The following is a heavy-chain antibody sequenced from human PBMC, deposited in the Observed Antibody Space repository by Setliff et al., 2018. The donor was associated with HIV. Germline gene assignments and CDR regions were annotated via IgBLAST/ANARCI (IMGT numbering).Heavy chain of an antibody. V-gene: IGHV4-39*02. CDR1: GGSINSSTYY. CDR2: FYYSGRT. CDR3: ARGSRQLTIFGVVFKTNYYFMDV. D-gene: IGHD3-3*01. J-gene: IGHJ6*03. Sequence: PSETLSLTCTVSGGSINSSTYYWGWIRQPPGKGLEWIGSFYYSGRTYYSPSLRSRVTISVDTSKNQFSLRLSSVTAADTAVYYCARGSRQLTIFGVVFKTNYYFMDVWGKGTAVTVSS.